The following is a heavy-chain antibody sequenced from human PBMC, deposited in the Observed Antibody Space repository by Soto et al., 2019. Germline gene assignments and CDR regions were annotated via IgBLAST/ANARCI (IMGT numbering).Heavy chain of an antibody. V-gene: IGHV3-30*03. Sequence: QVQLVESGGGVVQPGRSLRLSCAASGFTFSSYGMHWVRQAPGKGLEWVAVISYDGSNKYYADSVKGRFTISRDNSKNTLYLQMNSLRAEDTAVYYCATSDYDFWSGYYSAEYFQHWGQGTLVTVSS. CDR2: ISYDGSNK. CDR3: ATSDYDFWSGYYSAEYFQH. D-gene: IGHD3-3*01. CDR1: GFTFSSYG. J-gene: IGHJ1*01.